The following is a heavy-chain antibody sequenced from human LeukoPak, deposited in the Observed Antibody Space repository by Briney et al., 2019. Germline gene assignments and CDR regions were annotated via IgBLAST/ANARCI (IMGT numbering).Heavy chain of an antibody. Sequence: PGGSLRLSCVASGFTFRTHAIHWVRQAPGKGLEWVAVMSYDYTDSVKGRFTISRDNSKNTLYLQMNSLISGDTGVYYCARDGDTAIRGVNFDYWGRGTLVSVSS. J-gene: IGHJ4*02. CDR2: MSY. D-gene: IGHD3-10*01. CDR1: GFTFRTHA. V-gene: IGHV3-30*04. CDR3: ARDGDTAIRGVNFDY.